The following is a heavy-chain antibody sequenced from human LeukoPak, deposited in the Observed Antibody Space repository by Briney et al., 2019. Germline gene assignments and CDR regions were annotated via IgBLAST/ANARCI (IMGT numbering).Heavy chain of an antibody. CDR3: AKWGTLVVVAAIHYYMDV. CDR1: GFTFSSHW. D-gene: IGHD2-15*01. J-gene: IGHJ6*03. Sequence: PGGSLRLSCAASGFTFSSHWMSWVRQAPGKGLEWVANIKQDGSEKYYVDSVKGRFTISRDNPKNSLYLQMNSLRAEDTAVYYCAKWGTLVVVAAIHYYMDVWGKGTTVTISS. CDR2: IKQDGSEK. V-gene: IGHV3-7*01.